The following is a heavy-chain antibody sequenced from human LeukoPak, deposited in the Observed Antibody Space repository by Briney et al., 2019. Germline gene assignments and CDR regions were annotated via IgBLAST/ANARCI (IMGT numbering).Heavy chain of an antibody. V-gene: IGHV3-74*01. Sequence: PGGSLRLSCAASGLTFTNYWMHWVRQVPGKGLVWVAGINNDGTGTFYADSVQGRFTISRDNAKNTVYLQMNTLRPEDTALYHCATVSEFWGQGTLVTVSS. CDR2: INNDGTGT. J-gene: IGHJ4*02. CDR1: GLTFTNYW. CDR3: ATVSEF.